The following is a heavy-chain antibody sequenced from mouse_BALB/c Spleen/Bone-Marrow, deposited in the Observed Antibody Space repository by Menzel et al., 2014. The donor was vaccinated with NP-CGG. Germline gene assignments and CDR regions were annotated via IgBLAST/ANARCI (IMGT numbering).Heavy chain of an antibody. CDR1: GFTFSSYA. J-gene: IGHJ4*01. D-gene: IGHD1-2*01. V-gene: IGHV5-6-5*01. Sequence: EVKLQESGGGLVKPGGSLKLSCAASGFTFSSYAMSWVRQTPEKRLEWVASISSGGSTYHPDSVKGRFTISRDNARNILYLQMSSLRSEDTAMYYCAREGGTTAHYYAMDYWGQGTSVTVSS. CDR2: ISSGGST. CDR3: AREGGTTAHYYAMDY.